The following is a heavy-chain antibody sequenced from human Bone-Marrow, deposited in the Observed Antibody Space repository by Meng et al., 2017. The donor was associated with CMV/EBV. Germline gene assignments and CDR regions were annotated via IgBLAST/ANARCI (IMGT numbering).Heavy chain of an antibody. J-gene: IGHJ6*01. CDR1: GFTFSSYW. D-gene: IGHD6-6*01. CDR2: INGDGSST. CDR3: ARDRTRPYSSSAGGYYYGMDV. Sequence: GESLKISCAASGFTFSSYWMHWVRQAPGKGLVWVSRINGDGSSTAYADSVKGRFTISRDNAKNSPYLQMNSLRAEDTAVYYCARDRTRPYSSSAGGYYYGMDVWGQGTTVTVSS. V-gene: IGHV3-74*01.